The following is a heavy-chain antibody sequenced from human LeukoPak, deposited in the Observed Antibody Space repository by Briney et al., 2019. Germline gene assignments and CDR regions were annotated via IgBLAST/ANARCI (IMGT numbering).Heavy chain of an antibody. V-gene: IGHV4-4*07. CDR3: ATGGGPFDY. CDR1: GGSISLWQ. CDR2: LHTSGGP. D-gene: IGHD3-16*01. Sequence: SETLSLTCSVSGGSISLWQWNWIRQVAGKGLEWIGRLHTSGGPKYNPSLKSRVTMSLDTSKNQFFLKVSSVTAADTAVYFCATGGGPFDYWGQGILVTVSS. J-gene: IGHJ4*02.